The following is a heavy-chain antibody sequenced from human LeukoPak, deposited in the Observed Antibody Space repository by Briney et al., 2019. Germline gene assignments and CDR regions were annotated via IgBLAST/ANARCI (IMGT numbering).Heavy chain of an antibody. Sequence: PSETLSLTCTVSGGSISSSSYYWGWIRQPPGTGLEWIGSIYYSGSTYYNPSLKSRVTISVDTSKNQFSLKLSSVTAADTAVYYCARQPADYGDHDAFDIWGQGTMVTVSS. CDR3: ARQPADYGDHDAFDI. D-gene: IGHD4-17*01. V-gene: IGHV4-39*01. CDR2: IYYSGST. CDR1: GGSISSSSYY. J-gene: IGHJ3*02.